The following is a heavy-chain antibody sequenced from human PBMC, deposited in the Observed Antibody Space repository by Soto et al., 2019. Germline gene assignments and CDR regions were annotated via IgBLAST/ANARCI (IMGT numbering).Heavy chain of an antibody. Sequence: XGSLRLSCSASGFTFSSYAMHWVRQAPGKGLEYVSAISSNGGSTYYADSVKGRFTISRDNSKNTLYLQMSSLRSEDTAVYYCARSGPDRYCSTTSCRVFDSWGQGTLVTVSS. D-gene: IGHD2-2*01. V-gene: IGHV3-64D*06. J-gene: IGHJ4*02. CDR3: ARSGPDRYCSTTSCRVFDS. CDR2: ISSNGGST. CDR1: GFTFSSYA.